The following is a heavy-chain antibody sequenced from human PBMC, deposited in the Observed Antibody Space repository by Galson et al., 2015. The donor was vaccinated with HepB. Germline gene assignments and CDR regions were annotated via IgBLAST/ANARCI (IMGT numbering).Heavy chain of an antibody. CDR2: IHPGDSDT. CDR3: AYLYDILTGWFES. V-gene: IGHV5-51*01. J-gene: IGHJ5*01. CDR1: GYNFTRDW. D-gene: IGHD3-9*01. Sequence: QSGAEVKKPGESLKISCKTSGYNFTRDWIAWVRQMPGKGLEWMGIIHPGDSDTAYSPTFEGQVTISADKSITTAYPQWSSVKASDTATYYCAYLYDILTGWFESWGQGTLVTVSS.